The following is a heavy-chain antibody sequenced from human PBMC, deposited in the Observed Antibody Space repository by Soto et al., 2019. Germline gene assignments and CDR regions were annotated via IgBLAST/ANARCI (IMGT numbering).Heavy chain of an antibody. CDR1: GGSISSYY. D-gene: IGHD5-12*01. Sequence: SETLSLTCTVSGGSISSYYWSWIRQPPGKGLEWIGYIYYSGSTNYNPSLKSRVTISVDTSKNQFSLKLSSVTAADTAVYYCARVRKDGYNPYYYYGMDVWGQGTTVTVS. J-gene: IGHJ6*02. V-gene: IGHV4-59*01. CDR3: ARVRKDGYNPYYYYGMDV. CDR2: IYYSGST.